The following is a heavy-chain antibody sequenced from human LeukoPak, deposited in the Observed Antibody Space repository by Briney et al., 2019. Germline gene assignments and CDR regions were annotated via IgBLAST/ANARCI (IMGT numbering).Heavy chain of an antibody. Sequence: SVKVSCKASGGTFSSYAISWVRQAPGQGLEWMGGIIPIFGTANYAQMFQGRVTITADESTSTAYMELSSLRSEDTAVYYCARDYGDWPIAWDWGQGTLITVSS. CDR2: IIPIFGTA. V-gene: IGHV1-69*13. CDR1: GGTFSSYA. CDR3: ARDYGDWPIAWD. J-gene: IGHJ4*02. D-gene: IGHD4-17*01.